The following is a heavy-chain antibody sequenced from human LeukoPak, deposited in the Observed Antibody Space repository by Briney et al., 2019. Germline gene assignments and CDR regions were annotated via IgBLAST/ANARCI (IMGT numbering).Heavy chain of an antibody. V-gene: IGHV3-33*01. Sequence: GGSLRLSCAASGFPFSSYGMHWVRQAPGKGLEWVARLVYDARSDYANSVKGRFSISRDDSKNTLFLDMSNLRVEDTALYYCARDLSAAFDFWCQGVLVTVSS. CDR3: ARDLSAAFDF. CDR2: LVYDARS. CDR1: GFPFSSYG. D-gene: IGHD6-19*01. J-gene: IGHJ4*02.